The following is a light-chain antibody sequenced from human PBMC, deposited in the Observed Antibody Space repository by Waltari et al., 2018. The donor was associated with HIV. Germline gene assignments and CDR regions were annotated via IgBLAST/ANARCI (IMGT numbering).Light chain of an antibody. Sequence: QSVLTQTPSASGTPGQRDTISCSGSTSDIGNNNVYWFQQFPGTPPNVLNYKNDQRASGFSYRFSGSKSGTSASLAISGLRTEDESDFYCAAWDDIRSGWIFGGGTKLTVL. J-gene: IGLJ2*01. CDR2: KND. CDR3: AAWDDIRSGWI. CDR1: TSDIGNNN. V-gene: IGLV1-47*01.